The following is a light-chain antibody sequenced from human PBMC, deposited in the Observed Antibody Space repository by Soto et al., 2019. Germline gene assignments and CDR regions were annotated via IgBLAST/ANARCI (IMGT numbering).Light chain of an antibody. V-gene: IGLV2-14*01. CDR2: EVN. CDR1: NSDVGGYNY. J-gene: IGLJ1*01. Sequence: QSALTQPASLSGSPGQSITISCTGTNSDVGGYNYVSWYQQHPGKAPKLMIYEVNNRPSGVSNRFSGSKSGNTASLTISGLQAEDEADYYCSSYTSSSTRVFGTGTKVTVL. CDR3: SSYTSSSTRV.